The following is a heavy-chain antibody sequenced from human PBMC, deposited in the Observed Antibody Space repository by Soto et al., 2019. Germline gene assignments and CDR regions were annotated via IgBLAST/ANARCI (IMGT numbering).Heavy chain of an antibody. CDR3: ARVGQQLGPYYYGMDV. D-gene: IGHD6-13*01. J-gene: IGHJ6*02. V-gene: IGHV1-69*13. CDR2: IIPIFGTA. CDR1: GGTFSSYA. Sequence: VASVKVSCKASGGTFSSYAISWVRQAPGQGLEWMGGIIPIFGTANYAQKFQGRVTITADESTSTAYMELSSLRSEDTAVYYCARVGQQLGPYYYGMDVWGQGTTVTVSS.